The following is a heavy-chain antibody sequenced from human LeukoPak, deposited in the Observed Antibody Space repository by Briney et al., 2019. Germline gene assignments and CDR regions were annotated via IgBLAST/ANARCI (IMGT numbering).Heavy chain of an antibody. Sequence: SETLSLTCTVSGRSISSYYWSWIRQPPGKGLEWSRYNYNNGNTNYNPSLKSRVTISVDTSKNQFSLKLSSVTADDTAVYYCARGRITIFGVVTPHFDYWGQGALVTVSS. V-gene: IGHV4-59*01. D-gene: IGHD3-3*01. CDR1: GRSISSYY. CDR3: ARGRITIFGVVTPHFDY. CDR2: NYNNGNT. J-gene: IGHJ4*02.